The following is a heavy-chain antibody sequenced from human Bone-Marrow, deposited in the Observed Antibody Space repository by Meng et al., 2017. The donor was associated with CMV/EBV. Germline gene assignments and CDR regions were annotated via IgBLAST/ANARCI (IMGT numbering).Heavy chain of an antibody. CDR3: ASHPRQRAPYDY. D-gene: IGHD6-25*01. CDR2: IIPILGIA. J-gene: IGHJ4*02. CDR1: GGTFSSYT. V-gene: IGHV1-69*02. Sequence: SVKVSFKASGGTFSSYTINWVRQAPGQGLEWMGRIIPILGIANYAQKFQGRVTITADTSTSTAYMELNSLRSEDTAVYYCASHPRQRAPYDYWGQGTLVTVSS.